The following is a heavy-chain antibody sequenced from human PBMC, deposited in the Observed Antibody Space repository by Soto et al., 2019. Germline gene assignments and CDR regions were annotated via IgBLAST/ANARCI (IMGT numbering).Heavy chain of an antibody. V-gene: IGHV3-74*01. Sequence: EVQLVESGGGLVQPGGSLRLSCAASGFTFSNYWMHWVRQAPGKGLVWVSRVNDDVNSTNYADSVKGRFTISRDNAKNTLYLQMNSHRAEDTAVYYCARSTVTTRWWDFYLWGRGTLVTVSS. CDR3: ARSTVTTRWWDFYL. CDR1: GFTFSNYW. J-gene: IGHJ2*01. CDR2: VNDDVNST. D-gene: IGHD4-17*01.